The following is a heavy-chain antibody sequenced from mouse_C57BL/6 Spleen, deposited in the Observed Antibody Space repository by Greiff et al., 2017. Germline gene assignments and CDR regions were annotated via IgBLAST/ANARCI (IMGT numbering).Heavy chain of an antibody. V-gene: IGHV5-4*01. CDR2: ISDGGSYT. CDR1: GFTFSSYA. CDR3: AAKYSNFFAY. D-gene: IGHD2-5*01. Sequence: EVQLQESGGGLVKPGGSLKLSCAASGFTFSSYAMSWVRQTPEQRLEWVASISDGGSYTYYPDNVKGRFTISRDNAKNNLYLQMSNLKSEDTAMYYCAAKYSNFFAYWGQGTLVTVSA. J-gene: IGHJ3*01.